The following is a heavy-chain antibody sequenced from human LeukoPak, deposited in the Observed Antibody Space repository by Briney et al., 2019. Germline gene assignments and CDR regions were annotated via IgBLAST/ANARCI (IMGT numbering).Heavy chain of an antibody. CDR3: ARLSGRDYYFDY. CDR1: GGSVSSGIYY. J-gene: IGHJ4*02. Sequence: SETLSLTCTASGGSVSSGIYYWSWIRQPAGKGLGWIGRMFTPGTINYYPSLKSRVTISLGTSKNQFSLKLSSVTAADTAVYYCARLSGRDYYFDYWGQGTLVTVSS. D-gene: IGHD3-10*01. CDR2: MFTPGTI. V-gene: IGHV4-61*02.